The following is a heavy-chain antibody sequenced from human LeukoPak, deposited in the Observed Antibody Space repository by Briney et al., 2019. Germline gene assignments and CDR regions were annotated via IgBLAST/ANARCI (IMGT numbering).Heavy chain of an antibody. J-gene: IGHJ4*02. Sequence: GESLKISCKVSGYSFTTYWIGWVRQMPGKGLEWMGIISPHDSGTRYSPSFQGQVTISADKSINTAYLQWSSLKASDTAMYYCARHSDGAAPAGLLDYWGQGTRVTVSS. D-gene: IGHD6-13*01. CDR2: ISPHDSGT. CDR3: ARHSDGAAPAGLLDY. CDR1: GYSFTTYW. V-gene: IGHV5-51*01.